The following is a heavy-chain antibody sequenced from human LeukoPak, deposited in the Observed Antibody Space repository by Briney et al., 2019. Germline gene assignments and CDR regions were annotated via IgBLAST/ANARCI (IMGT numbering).Heavy chain of an antibody. CDR2: FDPEDGET. D-gene: IGHD1-26*01. CDR1: GYTLTELS. CDR3: AIRTRVPGATTQYYFDY. J-gene: IGHJ4*02. V-gene: IGHV1-24*01. Sequence: ASVKVSCKVSGYTLTELSMHWVRQAPGKGLEWMGGFDPEDGETIYAQKFQGRVTMTEDTSTDTAYMELSSLRSEDTAVYYCAIRTRVPGATTQYYFDYWGQGTLVTVSS.